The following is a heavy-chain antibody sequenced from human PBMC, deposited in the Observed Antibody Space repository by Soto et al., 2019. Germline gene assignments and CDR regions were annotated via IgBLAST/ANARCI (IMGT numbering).Heavy chain of an antibody. D-gene: IGHD3-22*01. CDR1: GFTFSSYW. V-gene: IGHV3-7*03. J-gene: IGHJ4*02. Sequence: HPGGSLRLSCAASGFTFSSYWMSWVRQAPGKGLEWVANIKQDGSEKYYVDSVKGRFTISRDNAKNSLYLQMNSLRAEDTAVYYCARDGATYYYDSSGYEHDFDYWGQGTLVTVSS. CDR2: IKQDGSEK. CDR3: ARDGATYYYDSSGYEHDFDY.